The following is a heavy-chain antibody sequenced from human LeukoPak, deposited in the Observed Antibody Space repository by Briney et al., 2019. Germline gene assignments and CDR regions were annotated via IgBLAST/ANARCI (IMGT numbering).Heavy chain of an antibody. CDR2: IYYSGST. CDR3: ARHETTVTTYYFDY. D-gene: IGHD4-17*01. V-gene: IGHV4-59*08. Sequence: SETLSLTCTVSGDSISSYYWSWIRQPPGKGLEWIAYIYYSGSTNYNPSLKSRVTISVDTSKNQFSLKLSSVTAADTAVYYCARHETTVTTYYFDYWGQGTLVTVSS. J-gene: IGHJ4*02. CDR1: GDSISSYY.